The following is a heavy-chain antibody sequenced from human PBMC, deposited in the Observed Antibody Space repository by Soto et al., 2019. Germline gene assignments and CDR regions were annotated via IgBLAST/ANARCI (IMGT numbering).Heavy chain of an antibody. V-gene: IGHV4-59*08. CDR1: GGSITNYY. CDR2: ISYNGIT. D-gene: IGHD3-22*01. J-gene: IGHJ4*02. Sequence: PSETLSLTCTVSGGSITNYYWTWIRQPPGEGLEWIEYISYNGITNYNPSLKSRVTIPVDTSKNRFSLKLSSVTAADTAVYYCARFYYDSSGYGIDYWGQGTLVTVSS. CDR3: ARFYYDSSGYGIDY.